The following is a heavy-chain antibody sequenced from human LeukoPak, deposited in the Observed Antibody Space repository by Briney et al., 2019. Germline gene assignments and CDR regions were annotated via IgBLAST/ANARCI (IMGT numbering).Heavy chain of an antibody. CDR1: GFAFNTYA. D-gene: IGHD2-15*01. J-gene: IGHJ2*01. CDR3: ARAPVVVAASDL. V-gene: IGHV3-53*04. CDR2: IYSGGST. Sequence: GGSRRLSCEASGFAFNTYAVNWVRQAPGKGLEWVSVIYSGGSTYYADSVKGRFTISRHNSKNTLYLQMNSLRAEDTAVYYCARAPVVVAASDLWGRGTLVTVSS.